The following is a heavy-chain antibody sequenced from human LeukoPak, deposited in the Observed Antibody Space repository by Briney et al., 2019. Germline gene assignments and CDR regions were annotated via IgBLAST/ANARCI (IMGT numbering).Heavy chain of an antibody. V-gene: IGHV3-23*01. CDR1: GFTFSSYA. CDR2: ISGSGGST. CDR3: AKLGPYSSSWFEYFQH. D-gene: IGHD6-13*01. J-gene: IGHJ1*01. Sequence: GGSLRLSCAASGFTFSSYAMSWVRRAPGKGLEWVSAISGSGGSTYYADSVKGRFTISRDNSKNTLYLQMNSLRAEDTAVYYCAKLGPYSSSWFEYFQHWGQGTLVTVSS.